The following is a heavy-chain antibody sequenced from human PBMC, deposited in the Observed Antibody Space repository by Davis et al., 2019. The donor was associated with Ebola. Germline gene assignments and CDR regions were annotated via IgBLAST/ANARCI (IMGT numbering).Heavy chain of an antibody. D-gene: IGHD5-18*01. CDR2: IRNKGNSYTT. V-gene: IGHV3-72*01. Sequence: PGGSLRLSCAASGFTFSDHYMDWVRQAPGQGLEWVARIRNKGNSYTTEYAASVKGRFTISRDDSENSHYLQMNSLKTEDTAVYYCARGLVGTAFRAFDIWGQGTMVTVSS. J-gene: IGHJ3*02. CDR3: ARGLVGTAFRAFDI. CDR1: GFTFSDHY.